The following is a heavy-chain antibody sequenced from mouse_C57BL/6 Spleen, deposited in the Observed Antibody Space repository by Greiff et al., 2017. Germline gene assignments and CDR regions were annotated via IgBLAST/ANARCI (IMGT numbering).Heavy chain of an antibody. D-gene: IGHD2-3*01. CDR2: IDPSDSYT. CDR1: GYTFTSYW. Sequence: VQLQQPGAELVMPGASVKLSCKASGYTFTSYWMHWVKQRPGQGLEWIGEIDPSDSYTNYNQKFKGKSTLTVDKSSSTAYMQLSSLTSEDSAVYYSARSGGYYEDYWGQGTTLTVSS. CDR3: ARSGGYYEDY. V-gene: IGHV1-69*01. J-gene: IGHJ2*01.